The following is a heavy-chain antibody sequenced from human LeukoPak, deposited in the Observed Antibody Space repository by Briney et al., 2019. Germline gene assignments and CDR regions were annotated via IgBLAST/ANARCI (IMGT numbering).Heavy chain of an antibody. Sequence: GGSLRLSCAASGFTFSSYGMHCVRQAPGKGLEWVAVIWYDGSNKYYADSVKGRFTISRDNSKNTLYLQMNSLRAEDTAVYYCASTSGWYEPIDYWGQGTLVTVSS. J-gene: IGHJ4*02. CDR1: GFTFSSYG. D-gene: IGHD6-19*01. CDR2: IWYDGSNK. V-gene: IGHV3-33*01. CDR3: ASTSGWYEPIDY.